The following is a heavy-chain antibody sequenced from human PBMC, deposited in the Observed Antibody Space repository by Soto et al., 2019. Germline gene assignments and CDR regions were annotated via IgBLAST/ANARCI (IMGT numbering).Heavy chain of an antibody. CDR3: ASHVTITMVRGFKVDYYYYGMDV. CDR1: GGSISSSSYY. J-gene: IGHJ6*02. V-gene: IGHV4-39*01. D-gene: IGHD3-10*01. CDR2: IYYSGST. Sequence: SETLSLTCTVSGGSISSSSYYWGWIRQPPGKGLEWIGSIYYSGSTYYNPSLKSRVTISVDTSKNQFSLKLSSVTAADTAVYYCASHVTITMVRGFKVDYYYYGMDVWGQGTTVTVSS.